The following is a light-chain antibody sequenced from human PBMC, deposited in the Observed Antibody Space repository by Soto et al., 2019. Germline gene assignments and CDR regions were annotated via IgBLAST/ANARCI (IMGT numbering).Light chain of an antibody. Sequence: QAVVTQEPSFSVSPGRTVTLTCGLSSGSVSTSYYPSWYQQTPGQAPRTLIYSTNTRSSGVPDRFSGSIPGNKAALTITGAQADDESDYYCVLYMGSGSWVFGGGTKLTVL. CDR2: STN. CDR1: SGSVSTSYY. V-gene: IGLV8-61*01. J-gene: IGLJ3*02. CDR3: VLYMGSGSWV.